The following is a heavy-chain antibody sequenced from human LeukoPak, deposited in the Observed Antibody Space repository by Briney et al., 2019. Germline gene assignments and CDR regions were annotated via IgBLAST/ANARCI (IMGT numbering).Heavy chain of an antibody. Sequence: SQTLSLTCAISGDSVSSNSAAGDWIRQSPSRGLEWLGRTYYRSKWYNDYAVSVKSRITINPDTSKNQFSLQLNSVTPEDTAVYYCTRTKDGYFQNWGQGTPVSVSS. CDR2: TYYRSKWYN. CDR3: TRTKDGYFQN. J-gene: IGHJ1*01. CDR1: GDSVSSNSAA. V-gene: IGHV6-1*01.